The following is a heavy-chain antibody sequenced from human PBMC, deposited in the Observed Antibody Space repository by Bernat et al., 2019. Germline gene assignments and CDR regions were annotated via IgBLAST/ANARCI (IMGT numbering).Heavy chain of an antibody. D-gene: IGHD2-15*01. Sequence: EVQLVESGGGLVQPGGSLRLSCAASGFTFSTDSMNWVRQAPGKGREWVSYISSGSTAIYYADSVKGRFTISRDNAKNSLYLQMNSLRAEDTAVYYCASGFWCGGASCDPVDNWGQGTLVTVSS. CDR2: ISSGSTAI. J-gene: IGHJ4*02. CDR3: ASGFWCGGASCDPVDN. V-gene: IGHV3-48*01. CDR1: GFTFSTDS.